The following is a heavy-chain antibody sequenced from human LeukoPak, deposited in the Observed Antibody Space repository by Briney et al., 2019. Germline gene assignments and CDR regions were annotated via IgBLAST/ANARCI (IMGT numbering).Heavy chain of an antibody. CDR3: ARDSCSGSYCSVAFDI. J-gene: IGHJ3*02. Sequence: PSETLSLTCTVSGGSISSGSYYWSWIRQPAGKGLEWIGRIYTSGSTNYNPSLKSRVTISVDTSKNQFSLKLSSVTAADTAVYYCARDSCSGSYCSVAFDIWGQGTMVTVSS. CDR2: IYTSGST. V-gene: IGHV4-61*02. D-gene: IGHD1-26*01. CDR1: GGSISSGSYY.